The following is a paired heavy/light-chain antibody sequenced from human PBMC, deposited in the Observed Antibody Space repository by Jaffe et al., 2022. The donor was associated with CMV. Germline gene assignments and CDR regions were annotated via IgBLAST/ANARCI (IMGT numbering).Light chain of an antibody. V-gene: IGKV1-5*03. Sequence: DIQMTQSPSTLSASVGDRVTITCRASQSISSWLAWYQQKPGKAPKILIYKASSLESGVPSRFSGSGSGTEFTLTISSLQPDDFATYYCQQYNNYYITFGQGTRLEIK. J-gene: IGKJ5*01. CDR1: QSISSW. CDR3: QQYNNYYIT. CDR2: KAS.
Heavy chain of an antibody. CDR1: GFTFSSYA. Sequence: EVQLLESGGGLVQPGGSLRLSCAASGFTFSSYAMSWVRQAPGRGLEWVSDISGSGGTTHYADSVKGRFTISRDNSKNTLYLQMISLRAEDTAVYYCAKDYPRDLSGSNYFDYWGQGTLVTVSS. D-gene: IGHD1-26*01. J-gene: IGHJ4*02. CDR2: ISGSGGTT. CDR3: AKDYPRDLSGSNYFDY. V-gene: IGHV3-23*01.